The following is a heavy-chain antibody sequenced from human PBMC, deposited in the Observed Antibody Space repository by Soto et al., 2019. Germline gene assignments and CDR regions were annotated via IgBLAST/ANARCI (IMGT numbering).Heavy chain of an antibody. CDR1: GFTFSSYW. CDR2: IKQDGSEK. CDR3: ARGLSSGYYRVNDY. D-gene: IGHD3-22*01. J-gene: IGHJ4*02. V-gene: IGHV3-7*01. Sequence: EVQLVESGGGLVQPGGSLRLSCAASGFTFSSYWMSWVRQAPGKGLEWVANIKQDGSEKYYVNSVKGRFTISRDDAKNSLYLQMNSLRGEDTAVYYCARGLSSGYYRVNDYWGQGTLVTVSS.